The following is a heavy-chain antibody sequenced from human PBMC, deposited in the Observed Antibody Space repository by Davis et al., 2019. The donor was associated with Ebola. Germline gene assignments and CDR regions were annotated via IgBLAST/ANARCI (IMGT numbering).Heavy chain of an antibody. Sequence: ASVKVSCKASGYTFTGYYMHWVRQAPGQGLEWMGWISAYNGNTNYAQKLQGRVTMTTDTSTSTAYMELRSLRSDDTAVYYCAREGPIPGRVFGVVITAYFDYWGQGTLATVSS. V-gene: IGHV1-18*04. CDR3: AREGPIPGRVFGVVITAYFDY. CDR2: ISAYNGNT. CDR1: GYTFTGYY. D-gene: IGHD3-3*01. J-gene: IGHJ4*02.